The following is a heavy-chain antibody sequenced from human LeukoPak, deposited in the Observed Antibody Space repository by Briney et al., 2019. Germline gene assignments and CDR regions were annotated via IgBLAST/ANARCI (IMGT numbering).Heavy chain of an antibody. J-gene: IGHJ4*02. CDR2: IYHSGST. D-gene: IGHD4-17*01. Sequence: PSETLSLTCGVSGGSVSSNNWWSWVRQPPGRGLEWIGEIYHSGSTNYNPSLKSRVNMSVDNSKNQFSLKLSSVAAADTAVYYCARSGHGDYYFDYWGQGTLVTVSS. CDR1: GGSVSSNNW. V-gene: IGHV4-4*02. CDR3: ARSGHGDYYFDY.